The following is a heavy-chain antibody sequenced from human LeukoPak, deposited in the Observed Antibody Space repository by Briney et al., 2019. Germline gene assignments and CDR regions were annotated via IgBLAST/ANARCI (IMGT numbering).Heavy chain of an antibody. Sequence: ASVKVSCKASGYIFTGYYMHRVRQAPGQGLEWMGIINPSGGSTSYAQKFQGRVTMTRDMSTSTVYMELSSLRSEDTAVYYCARELGYYYDSSGYLGQDYWGQGTLVTVSS. CDR2: INPSGGST. J-gene: IGHJ4*02. V-gene: IGHV1-46*01. CDR1: GYIFTGYY. D-gene: IGHD3-22*01. CDR3: ARELGYYYDSSGYLGQDY.